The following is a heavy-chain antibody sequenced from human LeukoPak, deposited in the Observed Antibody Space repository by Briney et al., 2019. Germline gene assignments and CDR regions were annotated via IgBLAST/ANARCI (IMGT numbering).Heavy chain of an antibody. CDR2: IYYSGST. V-gene: IGHV4-31*03. CDR3: ARVSPVATTHQNFDY. D-gene: IGHD5-12*01. CDR1: GGSISSGGYY. J-gene: IGHJ4*02. Sequence: SETLSLTCTVSGGSISSGGYYWSWIRQHPGKSLEWIGYIYYSGSTYYNPSLKSRVTISVDTSKNQFSLKLSSVTAADTAVYYCARVSPVATTHQNFDYWGQGTLVTVSS.